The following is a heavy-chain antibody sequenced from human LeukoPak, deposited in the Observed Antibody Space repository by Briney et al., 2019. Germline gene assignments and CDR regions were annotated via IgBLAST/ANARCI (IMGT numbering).Heavy chain of an antibody. CDR1: GFTFSSYS. J-gene: IGHJ6*04. D-gene: IGHD1-26*01. V-gene: IGHV3-21*01. Sequence: GSLRLSCAASGFTFSSYSMNWVRQAPGKGLEWVSSISSSSSYIYYADSVKGRFTTSRDNAKNSLYLQMNSLRAEDTAVYYCARDKEHLRMDVWGKGTTVTVSS. CDR2: ISSSSSYI. CDR3: ARDKEHLRMDV.